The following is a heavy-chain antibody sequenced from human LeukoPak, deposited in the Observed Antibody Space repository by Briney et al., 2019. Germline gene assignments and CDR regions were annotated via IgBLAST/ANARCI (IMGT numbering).Heavy chain of an antibody. CDR1: GLTFSNFG. CDR2: ISGSGDST. V-gene: IGHV3-23*01. CDR3: AREYMDV. Sequence: SGGSLRLSCVASGLTFSNFGMSWVHQAPGKGLEWVSAISGSGDSTYYADSVKGRFTISRDNSKNTLYLQMNSLRAEDTAVYYCAREYMDVWGKGTTVTISS. J-gene: IGHJ6*03.